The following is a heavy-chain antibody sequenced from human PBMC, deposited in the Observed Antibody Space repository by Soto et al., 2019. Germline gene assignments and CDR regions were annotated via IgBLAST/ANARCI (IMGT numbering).Heavy chain of an antibody. CDR1: GYSFTDDY. Sequence: QVQVVQSGAEVKKPAASVKISCKTSGYSFTDDYLHWVRQAPGQGLEWVGWINPHRGSTNFAQKLLGRVSMTRDTSISTAYMELFSLTSDDTAIYYCARAVYFGDDCYSYGMDVWGQGTTVTVSS. V-gene: IGHV1-2*02. J-gene: IGHJ6*02. CDR2: INPHRGST. D-gene: IGHD2-21*02. CDR3: ARAVYFGDDCYSYGMDV.